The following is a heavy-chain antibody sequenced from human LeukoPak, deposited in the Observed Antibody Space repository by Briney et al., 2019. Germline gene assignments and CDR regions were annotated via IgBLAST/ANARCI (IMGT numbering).Heavy chain of an antibody. CDR3: ARDNYCGGGSCYPPLGMVV. CDR1: GYTFTSYG. V-gene: IGHV1-18*01. D-gene: IGHD2-15*01. CDR2: ISAYNGNT. Sequence: GASVKVSCKASGYTFTSYGISWVRQAPGQGLEWMGRISAYNGNTNYAQKLQGRVTMTTDTSTSTTYMELRSLRSEDTAVYYCARDNYCGGGSCYPPLGMVVWGQGTTVTAAS. J-gene: IGHJ6*02.